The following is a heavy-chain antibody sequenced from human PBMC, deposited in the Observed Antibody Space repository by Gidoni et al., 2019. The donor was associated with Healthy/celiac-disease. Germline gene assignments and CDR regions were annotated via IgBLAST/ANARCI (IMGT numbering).Heavy chain of an antibody. CDR3: ARDSIDAFDI. CDR1: GGSISSYY. J-gene: IGHJ3*02. CDR2: IYYSGST. Sequence: QVQLQESGPGLVTPSETLSLTCTVSGGSISSYYWSWIRQPPGKGLEWIGYIYYSGSTNYNPSLKSRVTISVDTSKNQFSLKLSSVTAADTAVYYCARDSIDAFDIWGQGTMVTVSS. V-gene: IGHV4-59*01. D-gene: IGHD3-3*02.